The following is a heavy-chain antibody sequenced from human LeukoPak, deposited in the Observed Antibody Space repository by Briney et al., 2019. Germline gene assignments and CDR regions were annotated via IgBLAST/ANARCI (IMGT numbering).Heavy chain of an antibody. CDR3: ARTAYYDFWSGYSTGPYGMDV. J-gene: IGHJ6*02. D-gene: IGHD3-3*01. Sequence: SEPLSLTCSVSGGSISSYYWSWIRQPPGKGLEWIGYIYYSGSTNYNPSLKSRVTISVDTSKNQFSLKLSSVTAADTAVYYCARTAYYDFWSGYSTGPYGMDVWGQGTTVTVSS. V-gene: IGHV4-59*01. CDR2: IYYSGST. CDR1: GGSISSYY.